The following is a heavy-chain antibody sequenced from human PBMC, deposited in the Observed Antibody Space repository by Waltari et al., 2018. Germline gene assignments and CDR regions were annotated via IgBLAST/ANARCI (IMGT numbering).Heavy chain of an antibody. CDR2: SNPSGGRT. Sequence: QVQLVQSGAEVKKPGASVKVSCKGSGYSFTSSSIHWVRHAPGQGLQWMGISNPSGGRTSSAQKYQGRITLTSDTSTSTVYMELSSRRSDDTAVYYCARADYGSGTYFNPPYFDYWGQGTLVTVSS. CDR1: GYSFTSSS. V-gene: IGHV1-46*01. J-gene: IGHJ4*02. D-gene: IGHD3-10*01. CDR3: ARADYGSGTYFNPPYFDY.